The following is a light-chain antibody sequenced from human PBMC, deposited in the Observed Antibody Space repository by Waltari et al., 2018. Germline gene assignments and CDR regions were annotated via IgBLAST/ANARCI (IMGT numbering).Light chain of an antibody. CDR3: AAWDDRLKGWV. Sequence: QSVLTQPPSASGTPGQRVTVSCSGTNSHVGGRSLNWYQQLPGTAPKLLIYNGDQRPSGVPDRFSGSKSATSASLAISDLQSEDEADYYCAAWDDRLKGWVFGGGTKVTVL. CDR1: NSHVGGRS. V-gene: IGLV1-44*01. J-gene: IGLJ3*02. CDR2: NGD.